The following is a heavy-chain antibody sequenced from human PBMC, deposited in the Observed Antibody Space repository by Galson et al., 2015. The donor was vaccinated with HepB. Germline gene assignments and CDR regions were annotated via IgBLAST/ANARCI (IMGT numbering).Heavy chain of an antibody. CDR1: GGSISSGGYS. D-gene: IGHD3-10*01. J-gene: IGHJ3*02. CDR3: VGVVDELGDAFDI. Sequence: QVQLQESGPGLVKPSETLSLTCAVSGGSISSGGYSWSWIRQPPGKGLEWIGYIYHSGNTYYNPSLKSRVTISVDRSKNQFSLKLSSVTAADTAVYYCVGVVDELGDAFDIWGQGTMVTVSS. V-gene: IGHV4-30-2*01. CDR2: IYHSGNT.